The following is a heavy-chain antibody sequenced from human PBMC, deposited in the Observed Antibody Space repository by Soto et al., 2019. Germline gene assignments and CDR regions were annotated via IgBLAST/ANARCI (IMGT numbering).Heavy chain of an antibody. Sequence: EVQLLESGGGLVQPGGSLSLSCAASGFTFSSYAMSWVRQAPGKGLEWVSAISGSGGSTYYADSVKGRFTISRDNSKNTLYLQMNSLRAEDTAVYYCAKDRDDYGDYEYQFDPWGQRTLVTVSS. J-gene: IGHJ5*02. CDR3: AKDRDDYGDYEYQFDP. CDR1: GFTFSSYA. CDR2: ISGSGGST. V-gene: IGHV3-23*01. D-gene: IGHD4-17*01.